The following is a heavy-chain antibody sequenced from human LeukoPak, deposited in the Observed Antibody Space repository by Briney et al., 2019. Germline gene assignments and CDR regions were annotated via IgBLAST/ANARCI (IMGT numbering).Heavy chain of an antibody. D-gene: IGHD3-3*01. J-gene: IGHJ3*02. CDR1: GFAFSTYT. Sequence: GGSLRLSCAASGFAFSTYTMNWVRQAPGKGLEWVSSISSRSSYIYYADSVKGRFTISRDNAKNSLYLQMNSLRAEDTAVYYCARGSRFGVVGRDAFDIWGQGTMVTVSS. CDR3: ARGSRFGVVGRDAFDI. CDR2: ISSRSSYI. V-gene: IGHV3-21*01.